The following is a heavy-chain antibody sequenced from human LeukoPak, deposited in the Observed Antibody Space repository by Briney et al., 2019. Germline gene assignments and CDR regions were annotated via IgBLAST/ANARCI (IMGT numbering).Heavy chain of an antibody. V-gene: IGHV4-59*01. Sequence: SETLCLTCTVSGGSISSYYWSWIRQPPGKGLEWIGYIYYSGSTNYNPSLKSRVTISVDTSKNQFSLKLSSVTAADTAVYYCARDDYGGNSGWFDPWGQGTLVTVSS. J-gene: IGHJ5*02. CDR3: ARDDYGGNSGWFDP. CDR2: IYYSGST. D-gene: IGHD4-23*01. CDR1: GGSISSYY.